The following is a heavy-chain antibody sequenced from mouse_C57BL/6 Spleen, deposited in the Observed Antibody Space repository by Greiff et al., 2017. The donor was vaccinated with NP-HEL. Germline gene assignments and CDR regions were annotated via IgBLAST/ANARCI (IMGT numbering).Heavy chain of an antibody. Sequence: EVKLLESGPGLVKPSQSLSLTCSVTGYSITSGYYWNWIRQFPGNKLEWMGYISYDGSNNYNPSLKNRISITRDTSKNQFFLKLNSVTTEDTATYYCARDLQLRQVFAYWGQGTLVTVSA. CDR2: ISYDGSN. CDR1: GYSITSGYY. J-gene: IGHJ3*01. D-gene: IGHD4-1*02. CDR3: ARDLQLRQVFAY. V-gene: IGHV3-6*01.